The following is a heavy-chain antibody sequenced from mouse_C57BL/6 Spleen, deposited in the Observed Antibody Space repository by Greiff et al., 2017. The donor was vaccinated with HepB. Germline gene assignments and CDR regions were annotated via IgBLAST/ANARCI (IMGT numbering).Heavy chain of an antibody. CDR3: ARGYGNGYYFDY. CDR2: IYPGSGST. J-gene: IGHJ2*01. V-gene: IGHV1-55*01. D-gene: IGHD2-1*01. Sequence: QVQLKQPGAELVKPGASVKMSCKASGYTFTSYWITWVKQRPGQGLEWIGDIYPGSGSTNYNEKFKSKATLTVDTSSSTAYMQLSSLTSEDSAVYYCARGYGNGYYFDYWGQGTTLTVSS. CDR1: GYTFTSYW.